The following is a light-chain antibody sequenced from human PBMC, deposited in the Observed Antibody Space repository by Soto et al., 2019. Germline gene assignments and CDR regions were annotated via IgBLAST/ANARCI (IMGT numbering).Light chain of an antibody. CDR1: SSDVGGYNY. J-gene: IGLJ2*01. CDR2: EVS. Sequence: QRVLTQPPSASGSPGQSATISCTGTSSDVGGYNYVSWYQQHPGKAPKLMIYEVSKRPSGVPDRFSGSKSGNTASLTVSGLQAEDEADYYCSSYAGSNNLPRVLGGGTKRTVL. CDR3: SSYAGSNNLPRV. V-gene: IGLV2-8*01.